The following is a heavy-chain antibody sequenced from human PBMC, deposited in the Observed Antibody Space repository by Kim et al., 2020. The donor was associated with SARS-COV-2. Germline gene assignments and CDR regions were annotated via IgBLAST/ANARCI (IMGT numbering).Heavy chain of an antibody. D-gene: IGHD3-22*01. V-gene: IGHV3-7*03. CDR3: ARDRPYYYDSSGYYYRQNFDY. CDR2: IKQDGSEK. Sequence: GGSLRLSCAASGFTFSSYWMSWVRQAPGKGLEWVANIKQDGSEKYYVDSVKGRFTISRDNAKNSLYLQMNSLRAEDTAVYYCARDRPYYYDSSGYYYRQNFDYWGQGTLVTVSS. J-gene: IGHJ4*02. CDR1: GFTFSSYW.